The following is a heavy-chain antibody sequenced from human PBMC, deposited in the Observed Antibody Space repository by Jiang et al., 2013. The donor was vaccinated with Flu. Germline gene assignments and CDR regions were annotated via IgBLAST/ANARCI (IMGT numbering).Heavy chain of an antibody. CDR2: IYHSGST. CDR3: ARGGSFEAYDI. Sequence: LLKPSETPVRHLRCLWLFHRQWLLLGLGSGSPQGTGLEWIGDIYHSGSTHYNPSLKSRLAISGDTSKNQFSLKLTSVTAADTAVYYCARGGSFEAYDIWGQGTLVTVSS. V-gene: IGHV4-38-2*01. D-gene: IGHD1-26*01. CDR1: LFHRQWLL. J-gene: IGHJ3*02.